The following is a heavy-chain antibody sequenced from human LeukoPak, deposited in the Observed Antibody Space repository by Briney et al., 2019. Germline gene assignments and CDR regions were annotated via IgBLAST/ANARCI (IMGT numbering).Heavy chain of an antibody. CDR2: ISGSGGST. CDR1: GFTFSSYA. J-gene: IGHJ4*02. V-gene: IGHV3-23*01. D-gene: IGHD4-17*01. Sequence: PGASLRLSCAASGFTFSSYAMSWVRQAPGKGLEWVSAISGSGGSTYYADSVKGRFTISRDNSKNTLYLQMNSLRAKDTAVYYCAKSPGPYGDYVAFDYWGQGTLVTVSS. CDR3: AKSPGPYGDYVAFDY.